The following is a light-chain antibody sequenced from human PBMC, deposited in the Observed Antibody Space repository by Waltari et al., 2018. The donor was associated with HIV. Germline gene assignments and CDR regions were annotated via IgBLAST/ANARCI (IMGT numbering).Light chain of an antibody. V-gene: IGLV2-14*03. Sequence: QSALTQPASVSGSPGQSLTISCTGTSSDVGGYNHVSWYQQHPAKAPKVIIYDVSNRPSGVSKRFSGSKSGNTASLTISGLQAEDEADYYCTSYTTINTYVFGTGTNVTVL. CDR3: TSYTTINTYV. J-gene: IGLJ1*01. CDR2: DVS. CDR1: SSDVGGYNH.